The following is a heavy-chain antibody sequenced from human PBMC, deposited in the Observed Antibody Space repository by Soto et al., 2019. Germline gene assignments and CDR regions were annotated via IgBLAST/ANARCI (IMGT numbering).Heavy chain of an antibody. CDR2: IYPDDSET. Sequence: EVQLVQSGAEMKKPGESLKISCKGSGYSFTTYWIVWVRQRPGEGLEWMGIIYPDDSETRYSPSFQGQVSISADKSISTAYLQWSGLKASDTAMYYCARVFYFGSGSSAVWAHWGQGTPVTVSS. D-gene: IGHD3-10*01. CDR1: GYSFTTYW. J-gene: IGHJ4*02. V-gene: IGHV5-51*03. CDR3: ARVFYFGSGSSAVWAH.